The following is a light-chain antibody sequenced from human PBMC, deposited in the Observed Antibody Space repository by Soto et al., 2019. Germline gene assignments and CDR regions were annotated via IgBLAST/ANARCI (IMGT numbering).Light chain of an antibody. J-gene: IGKJ1*01. CDR3: QQYNSYSPWT. V-gene: IGKV1-5*01. CDR1: QSISSW. Sequence: DIQMTQSPSTLPASVGDRVTITCRASQSISSWLAWYQQKPGKAPKLLIYDASSLESGVPSRFSGSGSGTEFTLTISSLQADDFATYYCQQYNSYSPWTFGQGTKVDIK. CDR2: DAS.